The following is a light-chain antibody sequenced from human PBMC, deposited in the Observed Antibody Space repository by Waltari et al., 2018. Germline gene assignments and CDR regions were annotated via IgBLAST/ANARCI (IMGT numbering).Light chain of an antibody. CDR3: SSYTSSGTLRV. Sequence: QSTLTQPASVSGSPGQSITISCTGTSRDVGGYNYVPWYQQHPGKAPKLMIYDVSKRPSGVSNRFSGSKSGNTASLTISGLQAEDEADYYCSSYTSSGTLRVFGGGTKLTVL. V-gene: IGLV2-14*03. CDR1: SRDVGGYNY. CDR2: DVS. J-gene: IGLJ2*01.